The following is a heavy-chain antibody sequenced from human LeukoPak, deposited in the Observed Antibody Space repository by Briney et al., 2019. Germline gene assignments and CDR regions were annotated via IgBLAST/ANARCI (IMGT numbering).Heavy chain of an antibody. D-gene: IGHD3-9*01. CDR1: GFTFSSYE. CDR3: ANLDWLLDY. J-gene: IGHJ4*02. V-gene: IGHV3-48*03. Sequence: GGSLRLSCAASGFTFSSYEMNWVRQAPGKGLEWVSYISSSGSTMYYADSVKGRFTISRDNAKNSLYLQMNSLRAEDTAVYYCANLDWLLDYWGQGTLVTVSS. CDR2: ISSSGSTM.